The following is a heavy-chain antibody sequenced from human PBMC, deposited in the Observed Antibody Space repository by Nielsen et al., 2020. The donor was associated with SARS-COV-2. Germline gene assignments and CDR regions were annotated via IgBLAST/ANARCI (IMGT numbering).Heavy chain of an antibody. CDR3: ARVSAWDYVVDY. Sequence: SETLSLTCTVSGGSISSYYWSWIRQPPGKGLEWIGSIYYSGSTYYNPSLKSRVTISVDTSKNQFSLKLSSVTAADTAVYYCARVSAWDYVVDYWGQGTLVTVSS. V-gene: IGHV4-39*07. CDR2: IYYSGST. CDR1: GGSISSYY. J-gene: IGHJ4*02. D-gene: IGHD4-17*01.